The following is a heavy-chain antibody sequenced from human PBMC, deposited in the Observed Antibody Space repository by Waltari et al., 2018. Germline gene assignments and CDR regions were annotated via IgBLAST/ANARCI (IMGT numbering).Heavy chain of an antibody. J-gene: IGHJ4*02. CDR3: ARMGDTMRRYYFDY. V-gene: IGHV2-26*01. Sequence: ARMGVSWIRQPPGKALEWLAHIFSNDEKSYSTSLKSRLTISKDTSKSQVVLTMTNMDPVDTATYYCARMGDTMRRYYFDYWGQGTLVTVSS. D-gene: IGHD1-26*01. CDR1: ARMG. CDR2: IFSNDEK.